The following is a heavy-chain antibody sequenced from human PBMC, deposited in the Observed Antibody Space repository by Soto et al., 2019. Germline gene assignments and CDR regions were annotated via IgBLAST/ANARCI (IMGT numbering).Heavy chain of an antibody. CDR2: LGAADDS. Sequence: EVQLVEAGGGSVQPGESLRLSCAASGFSFRDNDMHWVRQRTGKGLEWVSGLGAADDSYYIASVKGRFSVSRDNAQNSLYLQMNNLRVDDTAVYFCARAYLGRLPRRADYYYAMDVWGRGTTVTVSS. CDR1: GFSFRDND. V-gene: IGHV3-13*01. CDR3: ARAYLGRLPRRADYYYAMDV. D-gene: IGHD1-26*01. J-gene: IGHJ6*02.